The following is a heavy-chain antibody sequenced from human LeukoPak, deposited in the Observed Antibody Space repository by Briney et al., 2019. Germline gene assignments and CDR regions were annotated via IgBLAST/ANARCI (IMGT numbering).Heavy chain of an antibody. D-gene: IGHD3-22*01. CDR3: AAYYYDSSGYYLFDY. J-gene: IGHJ4*02. Sequence: SVKVSCKASGGTFSSYAISWVRQAPGQGLEWMGGIIPIFGTANYAQKFQGRVTITADTSTDTAYMELSSLRSEDTAVYYCAAYYYDSSGYYLFDYWGQGTLVTVSS. V-gene: IGHV1-69*06. CDR1: GGTFSSYA. CDR2: IIPIFGTA.